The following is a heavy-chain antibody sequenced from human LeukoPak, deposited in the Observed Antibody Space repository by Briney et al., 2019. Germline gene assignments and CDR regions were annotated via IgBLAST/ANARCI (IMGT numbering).Heavy chain of an antibody. J-gene: IGHJ4*02. CDR2: IKGDGTAP. Sequence: GGSLRLSCAASVFTFSSHLMHWVRQAQGTGLVWVSSIKGDGTAPNYADSVKGRFTISRDNAKSTLYLQMSSLRVEDTAVYHCVNNCATGDWGQGTLVTVSS. CDR1: VFTFSSHL. D-gene: IGHD1-14*01. CDR3: VNNCATGD. V-gene: IGHV3-74*01.